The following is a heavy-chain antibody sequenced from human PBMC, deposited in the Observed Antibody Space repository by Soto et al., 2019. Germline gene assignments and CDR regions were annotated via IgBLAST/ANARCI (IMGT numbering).Heavy chain of an antibody. CDR3: AKDRDYVWGSYRYTTY. D-gene: IGHD3-16*02. CDR1: GFTFSSYA. Sequence: GGSLRLSCAASGFTFSSYAMSWVRQAPGKGLEWVSAISGSGGSTYYADSVKGRFTISRDNSKNTLYLQMNSLRAEDTAVYYCAKDRDYVWGSYRYTTYWGQGTLVTVSS. J-gene: IGHJ4*02. V-gene: IGHV3-23*01. CDR2: ISGSGGST.